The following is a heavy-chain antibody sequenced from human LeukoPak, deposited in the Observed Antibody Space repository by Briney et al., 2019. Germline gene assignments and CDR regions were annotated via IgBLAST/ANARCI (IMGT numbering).Heavy chain of an antibody. D-gene: IGHD4/OR15-4a*01. CDR3: TRLHGAYPIDF. Sequence: SETLSLTCAVYGGSFSGYYWSWIRQPPGKGLEWIGEINHSGSTNYNPSLKSRVTISVDTSKNKFSLKLSSVTAADTAVYYCTRLHGAYPIDFWGQGTLVTVSS. CDR2: INHSGST. J-gene: IGHJ4*02. V-gene: IGHV4-34*01. CDR1: GGSFSGYY.